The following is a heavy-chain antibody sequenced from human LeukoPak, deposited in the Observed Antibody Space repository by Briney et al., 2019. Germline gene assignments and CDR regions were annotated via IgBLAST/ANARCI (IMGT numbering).Heavy chain of an antibody. CDR3: ARINYRAFSI. J-gene: IGHJ3*02. Sequence: GGSLRLSCVASAFTVSTNYMIWVRQAPGKGLEWVSLYGDGSTYYADSVKGRVTISRDNSKNTVFLQMNGLRAEDTALYYCARINYRAFSIWGQGTMVTVS. CDR1: AFTVSTNY. V-gene: IGHV3-66*01. CDR2: YGDGST. D-gene: IGHD4-11*01.